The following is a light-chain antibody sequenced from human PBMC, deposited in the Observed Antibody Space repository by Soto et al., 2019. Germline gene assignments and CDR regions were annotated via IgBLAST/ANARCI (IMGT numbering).Light chain of an antibody. CDR2: EAS. CDR1: SSDVGNYDV. J-gene: IGLJ2*01. Sequence: QSALAQPASVSGSPGQSITISCTGTSSDVGNYDVVSWYQQFPGKVPKLLIYEASKRPSGVSNRFSGSKSGNRASLTISGLQAEDEADYYCCSYVDSNTYVVFGGGTKLTVL. V-gene: IGLV2-23*01. CDR3: CSYVDSNTYVV.